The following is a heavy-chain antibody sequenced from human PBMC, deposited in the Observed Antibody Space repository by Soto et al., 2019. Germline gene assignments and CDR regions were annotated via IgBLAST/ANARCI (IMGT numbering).Heavy chain of an antibody. J-gene: IGHJ4*02. CDR2: ISWNSGSI. Sequence: GGSLRLSCAASGFTFDDYAMHWVRQAPGKGLEWVSGISWNSGSIGYADSVKGRFTISRDNAKNSLYLQMNSLRAEDTALYYCAKDSTDCSGGSCYPYYFDYWGQGTLVTVSS. D-gene: IGHD2-15*01. CDR3: AKDSTDCSGGSCYPYYFDY. CDR1: GFTFDDYA. V-gene: IGHV3-9*01.